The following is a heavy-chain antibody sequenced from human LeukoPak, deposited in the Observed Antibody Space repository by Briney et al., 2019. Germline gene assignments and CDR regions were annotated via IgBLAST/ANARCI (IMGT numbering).Heavy chain of an antibody. CDR3: AKDVVTAIPNLFDF. D-gene: IGHD2-21*02. CDR2: INSDGNIT. J-gene: IGHJ4*02. CDR1: GFTFSSYW. Sequence: GGSLRLSCAASGFTFSSYWMHWVRQAPGKGLVWVSRINSDGNITNYADSVKGRFTISRDNAENTLYLQMNTLRADDTAVYYCAKDVVTAIPNLFDFWGQGTLVTVSS. V-gene: IGHV3-74*01.